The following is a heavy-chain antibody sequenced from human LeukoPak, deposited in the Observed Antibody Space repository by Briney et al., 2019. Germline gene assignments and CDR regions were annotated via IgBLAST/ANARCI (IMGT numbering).Heavy chain of an antibody. Sequence: GGSLRLSCAASGFTFGTYTMNWVRQAPGKGLEWVSSISSIGSTIYYADSVKGRFTISRDNAKNSLYLQMNSLRAEDTAVYYCAKTRKYSSGWLYYFDYWGQGTLVTVSS. V-gene: IGHV3-48*01. CDR1: GFTFGTYT. CDR2: ISSIGSTI. D-gene: IGHD6-19*01. CDR3: AKTRKYSSGWLYYFDY. J-gene: IGHJ4*02.